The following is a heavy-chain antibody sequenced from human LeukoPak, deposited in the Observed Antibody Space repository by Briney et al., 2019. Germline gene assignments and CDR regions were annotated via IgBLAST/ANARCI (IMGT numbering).Heavy chain of an antibody. V-gene: IGHV4-39*01. D-gene: IGHD3-10*01. J-gene: IGHJ5*02. CDR1: GGSISSSSYY. Sequence: SETLSLTCTVSGGSISSSSYYWGWIRQPPGKGLEWIGSIYYSGSTYYNPSLKSRVTISVDTSKNQFSLKLSSVTAADTAVYYCARLVRVRGVIGNWFDPWGQGPLVPVSS. CDR3: ARLVRVRGVIGNWFDP. CDR2: IYYSGST.